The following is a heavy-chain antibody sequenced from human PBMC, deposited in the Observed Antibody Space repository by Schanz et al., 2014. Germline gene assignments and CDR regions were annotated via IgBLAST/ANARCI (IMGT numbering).Heavy chain of an antibody. CDR3: ANNWNLDF. J-gene: IGHJ4*02. D-gene: IGHD1-20*01. CDR1: GFSLDIFA. CDR2: FVHPGGST. Sequence: EVHLLESGGGLVEPGGSLRLSCATSGFSLDIFAVSWVRQAPGKGLEWVSFVHPGGSTYYPDSVKGRFTISRDSSKNTLYLQMNSLRPEDTAIYYCANNWNLDFWGQGTLVTVSS. V-gene: IGHV3-23*03.